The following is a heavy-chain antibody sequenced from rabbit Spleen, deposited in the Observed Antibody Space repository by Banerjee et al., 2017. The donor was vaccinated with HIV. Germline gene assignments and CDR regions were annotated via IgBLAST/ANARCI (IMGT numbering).Heavy chain of an antibody. CDR1: GVSFSDDSY. Sequence: QSLEESGGDLVKPGASLTLTCIASGVSFSDDSYMCWVRQAPGKGLEWIACIDAGSSGFTYFASWAKGRFTISKTSSTTVTLQVTRLTAADTATYFCARGASTGGAGADLWGQGTLVTVS. V-gene: IGHV1S40*01. J-gene: IGHJ3*01. CDR3: ARGASTGGAGADL. D-gene: IGHD7-1*01. CDR2: IDAGSSGFT.